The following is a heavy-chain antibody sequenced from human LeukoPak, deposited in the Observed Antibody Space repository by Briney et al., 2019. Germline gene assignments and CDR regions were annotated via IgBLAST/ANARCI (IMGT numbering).Heavy chain of an antibody. CDR2: ISYDGSNK. CDR3: AKEEGRLLHSAFDY. D-gene: IGHD1-26*01. CDR1: GFTFSSYG. Sequence: TGGSLRLSCAASGFTFSSYGMHWVRQAPGKGLEWVAVISYDGSNKYYADSVKGRFTISRDNSKNTLYLQMNSLRAEDTAVYYCAKEEGRLLHSAFDYWGQGTLVTVSS. V-gene: IGHV3-30*18. J-gene: IGHJ4*02.